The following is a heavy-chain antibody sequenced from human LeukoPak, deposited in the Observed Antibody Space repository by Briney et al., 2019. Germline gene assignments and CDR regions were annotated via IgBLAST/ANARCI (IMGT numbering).Heavy chain of an antibody. J-gene: IGHJ4*02. Sequence: PGGSLRLSCAASGFTFSSYAMSWVRQAPGKGPEWVSVISGSGGSTYYADSLKGRFTVSRDNSKNTLYLQMNSLRAEDTAVYYCAKDFWRFDSTGYYYFDYWGQGTLVTVSS. D-gene: IGHD3-22*01. CDR2: ISGSGGST. CDR3: AKDFWRFDSTGYYYFDY. V-gene: IGHV3-23*01. CDR1: GFTFSSYA.